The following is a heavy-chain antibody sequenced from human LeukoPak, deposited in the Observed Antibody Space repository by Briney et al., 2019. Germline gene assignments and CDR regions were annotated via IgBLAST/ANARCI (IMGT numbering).Heavy chain of an antibody. CDR1: GYGFSSYW. D-gene: IGHD4-23*01. J-gene: IGHJ4*02. V-gene: IGHV5-51*01. CDR3: ARHTTVGGSLRFDY. CDR2: ICPGDSDT. Sequence: NPGESLKISCKGSGYGFSSYWIGWVRQMPGKGLEYMGIICPGDSDTRHSQSFQGQVTISADKSITTAYLQWSSLKASDTAMYYCARHTTVGGSLRFDYWGQGTLVTVSS.